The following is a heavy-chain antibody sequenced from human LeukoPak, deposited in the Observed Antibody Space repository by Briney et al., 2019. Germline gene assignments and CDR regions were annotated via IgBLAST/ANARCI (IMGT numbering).Heavy chain of an antibody. CDR3: ARDSRHSSNDFYY. CDR2: INSDGSST. D-gene: IGHD6-13*01. CDR1: GFTFTTYR. V-gene: IGHV3-74*01. J-gene: IGHJ4*02. Sequence: PGGSLRLSCAVSGFTFTTYRTDGVPQAPGKGLVWVSRINSDGSSTRYADPVKGRFTISRDNAKNTLYLQMNSLRAEDTAVYYCARDSRHSSNDFYYTGEGTLVTVSS.